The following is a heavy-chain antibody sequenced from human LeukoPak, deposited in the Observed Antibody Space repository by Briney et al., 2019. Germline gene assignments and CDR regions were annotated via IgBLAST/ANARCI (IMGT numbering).Heavy chain of an antibody. J-gene: IGHJ4*02. Sequence: PSETLSLTCAVYGGSFSGYYWNWIRQPPGKGLEWIGEINHSGSTNYNPSLKSRVTISVDTSKNQFSLKLSSVTAADTAVYYCARMKLATTSSFDYWGQGTLVTVSS. V-gene: IGHV4-34*01. CDR1: GGSFSGYY. CDR3: ARMKLATTSSFDY. CDR2: INHSGST. D-gene: IGHD5-24*01.